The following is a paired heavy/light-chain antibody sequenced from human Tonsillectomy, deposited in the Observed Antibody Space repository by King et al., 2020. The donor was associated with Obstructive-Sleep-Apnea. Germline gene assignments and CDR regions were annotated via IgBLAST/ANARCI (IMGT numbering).Light chain of an antibody. CDR3: QQSYSTPHT. J-gene: IGKJ2*01. Sequence: DIQMTQSPSSLSASVGDRVTITCRASHSISTYLNWYQQKPGKAPKFLIYAASSLRSGVPSRFSGSGSGTDFTLTISSLQPEDFATYYCQQSYSTPHTFGQGTKLEIK. CDR2: AAS. V-gene: IGKV1-39*01. CDR1: HSISTY.
Heavy chain of an antibody. CDR3: ARDVAPPSGSRQLWFGELPYSWFDP. D-gene: IGHD3-10*01. CDR1: GFTFSSYW. CDR2: IKQDGSEK. J-gene: IGHJ5*02. Sequence: EGQLVESGGGLVQPGGSLRLSCVASGFTFSSYWMSWVRQAPGKGLEWVANIKQDGSEKYYVDSVRGRFTISRDNAKNSLYLQMSSLRAEDTAVYYCARDVAPPSGSRQLWFGELPYSWFDPWGQGTLVTVSS. V-gene: IGHV3-7*01.